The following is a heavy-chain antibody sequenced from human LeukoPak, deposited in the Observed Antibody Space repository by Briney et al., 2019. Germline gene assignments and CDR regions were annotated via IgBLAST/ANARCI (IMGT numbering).Heavy chain of an antibody. CDR2: IYHSGNT. J-gene: IGHJ4*02. CDR1: GYSISSGYY. D-gene: IGHD2-15*01. CDR3: ARIGYCSGGSCYTGY. V-gene: IGHV4-38-2*01. Sequence: SETLSLTCGDSGYSISSGYYWGWIRQPPGKGLEWIGSIYHSGNTYYSPSLKSRVTILVDTSKNQFSLKLTSVTAADTAVYYCARIGYCSGGSCYTGYWGQGTLVTVSS.